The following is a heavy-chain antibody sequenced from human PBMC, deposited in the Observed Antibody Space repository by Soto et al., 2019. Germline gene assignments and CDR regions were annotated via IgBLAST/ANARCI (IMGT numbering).Heavy chain of an antibody. D-gene: IGHD3-10*01. V-gene: IGHV1-8*01. CDR3: TRRVKIVLLFGLTTDYYYYMDG. J-gene: IGHJ6*03. CDR2: MNPNSGDT. Sequence: QVHLVQSGAEVKKPGASVKVSCKASGYTFTSYDINWVRQVAGQGLEWMGWMNPNSGDTAYAQEVQSRATIARKHTISIVYREMSSRRPADTAMYYCTRRVKIVLLFGLTTDYYYYMDGWGKGTKVNLSS. CDR1: GYTFTSYD.